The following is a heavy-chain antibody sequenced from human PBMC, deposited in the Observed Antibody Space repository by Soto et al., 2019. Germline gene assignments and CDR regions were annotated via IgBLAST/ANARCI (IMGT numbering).Heavy chain of an antibody. CDR1: GFTFDDYT. CDR3: AKGCATIFLARSYCMDV. CDR2: ISWDGGST. D-gene: IGHD3-9*01. Sequence: GGSLRLSCAASGFTFDDYTMHWVRQAPGKGLEWVSLISWDGGSTYYADSVKGRFTISRDNSKNSLYLQMNSLRTEDTALYYCAKGCATIFLARSYCMDVWGQGTTVTVSS. J-gene: IGHJ6*02. V-gene: IGHV3-43*01.